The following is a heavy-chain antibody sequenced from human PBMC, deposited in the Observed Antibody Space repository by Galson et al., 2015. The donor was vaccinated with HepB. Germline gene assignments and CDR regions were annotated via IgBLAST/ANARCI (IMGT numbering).Heavy chain of an antibody. J-gene: IGHJ6*02. V-gene: IGHV3-30*18. CDR1: GFTFSSYG. CDR3: AKDRGKNVLYGMDV. D-gene: IGHD2-8*01. Sequence: SLRLSCAASGFTFSSYGMHWVRQAPGKGLEWVAVISYDESNKYYADSVKGRFTISRDNSKNTLYLQMNSLRAEDTAVYYCAKDRGKNVLYGMDVWGQGTTVTVSS. CDR2: ISYDESNK.